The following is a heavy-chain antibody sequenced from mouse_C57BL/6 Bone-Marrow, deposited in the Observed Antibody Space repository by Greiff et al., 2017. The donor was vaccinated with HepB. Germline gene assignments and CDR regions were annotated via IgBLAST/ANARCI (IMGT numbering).Heavy chain of an antibody. D-gene: IGHD5-5*01. V-gene: IGHV1-81*01. J-gene: IGHJ4*01. CDR1: GYTFTSYG. CDR3: ARSLPFCYYAMDY. Sequence: VQLQQSGAELARPGASVKLSCKASGYTFTSYGISWVKQRTGQGLEWIGEIYPRSGNTYYNEKFKGKATLTADKSSSTAYMELRSLTSEDSEVYFCARSLPFCYYAMDYWGQGTSVTVSS. CDR2: IYPRSGNT.